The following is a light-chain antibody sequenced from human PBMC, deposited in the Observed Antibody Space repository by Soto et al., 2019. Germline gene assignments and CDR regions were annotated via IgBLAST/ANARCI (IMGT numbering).Light chain of an antibody. CDR2: DAS. V-gene: IGKV3-11*01. Sequence: EIVLTQSPATLSLSPGERATLSCRASQSVRNYLAWSQQNPGQAPRLLIYDASNRATGIPARFSGSGSGTGFTLTISSLEPEDFAVYYCHQRGTWPWTFGQGTKVEIK. J-gene: IGKJ1*01. CDR3: HQRGTWPWT. CDR1: QSVRNY.